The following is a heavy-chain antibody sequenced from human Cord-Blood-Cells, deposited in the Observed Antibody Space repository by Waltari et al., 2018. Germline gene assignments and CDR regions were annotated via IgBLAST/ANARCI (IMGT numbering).Heavy chain of an antibody. CDR2: IRSKANSYAT. D-gene: IGHD1-1*01. V-gene: IGHV3-73*02. Sequence: EVQLVESGGGLVQPGGSLILPCSASGFTFSGSGIPWVPQAFGKGLEWVGRIRSKANSYATAHAASVKGRFTISRDDSKNTAYLQMNSLKTEDTAVYYCTRSTGNGDYWGQGTLVTVSS. CDR1: GFTFSGSG. J-gene: IGHJ4*02. CDR3: TRSTGNGDY.